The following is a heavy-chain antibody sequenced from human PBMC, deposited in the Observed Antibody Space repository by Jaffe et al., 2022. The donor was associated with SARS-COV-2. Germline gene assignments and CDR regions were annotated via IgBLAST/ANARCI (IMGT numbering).Heavy chain of an antibody. D-gene: IGHD4-4*01. CDR3: TTMSVTTFYIMFDY. J-gene: IGHJ4*02. CDR2: IKSKTDGGTT. V-gene: IGHV3-15*01. Sequence: EVQLVESGGGLVKPGGSLRLSCAASGFTFSNAWMSWVRQAPGKGLEWVGRIKSKTDGGTTDYAAPVKGRFTISRDDSKNTLYLQMNSLKTEDTAVYYCTTMSVTTFYIMFDYWGQGTLVTVSS. CDR1: GFTFSNAW.